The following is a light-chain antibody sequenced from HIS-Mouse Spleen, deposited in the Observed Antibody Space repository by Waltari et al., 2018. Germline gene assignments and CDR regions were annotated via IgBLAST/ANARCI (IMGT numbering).Light chain of an antibody. J-gene: IGLJ3*02. CDR2: DVS. CDR3: QSYDSSLSGWV. V-gene: IGLV2-14*03. Sequence: QSALTQPASVSGSPGQSITISCTGTSSNVGGYNYFSWYQQHPGKAPKLMIYDVSNRPSGVSNRFSGSKSGTSASLAITGLQAEDEADYYCQSYDSSLSGWVFGGGTKLTVL. CDR1: SSNVGGYNY.